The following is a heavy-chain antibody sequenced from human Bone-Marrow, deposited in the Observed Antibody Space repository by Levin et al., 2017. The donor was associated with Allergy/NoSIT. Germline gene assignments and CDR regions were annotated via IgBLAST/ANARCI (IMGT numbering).Heavy chain of an antibody. D-gene: IGHD7-27*01. CDR1: GFTFSNFA. CDR3: AKYPGVDYYYHYGMEV. CDR2: ISGSGGTT. J-gene: IGHJ6*02. V-gene: IGHV3-23*01. Sequence: GGSLRLSCAASGFTFSNFAMSWVRQAPGKGLEWVSAISGSGGTTYHADSVKRRFTISRDNSRNTLFLQMNFLRAEDTAVYYCAKYPGVDYYYHYGMEVWGQGTTVTVS.